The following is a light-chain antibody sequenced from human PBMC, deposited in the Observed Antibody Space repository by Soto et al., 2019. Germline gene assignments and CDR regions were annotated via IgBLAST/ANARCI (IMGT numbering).Light chain of an antibody. Sequence: EIVLTQSPATLCLSTGERATRSCRASQSVSSYLAWYQQKPGQAPRLLIYDASNRATGIPARFSGSGSGTDLTLTISSLEPEDFAVYYCQQRSNWPRAFGGGTKVDIK. CDR2: DAS. V-gene: IGKV3-11*01. CDR3: QQRSNWPRA. CDR1: QSVSSY. J-gene: IGKJ4*01.